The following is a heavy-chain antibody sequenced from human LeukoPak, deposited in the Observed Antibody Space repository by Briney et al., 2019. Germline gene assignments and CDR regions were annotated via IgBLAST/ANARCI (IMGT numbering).Heavy chain of an antibody. V-gene: IGHV3-7*01. CDR3: ARETSFRDCSSTSCYYYYYMDV. D-gene: IGHD2-2*01. CDR1: GFTFSSYW. Sequence: GGSLRLSCAASGFTFSSYWMSWVRQAPGKGLEWVAKINQDGSEKYYVDSVKGRFTISRDNAKNSLYLQMNSLRAGDTAVYFCARETSFRDCSSTSCYYYYYMDVWGKGTTVTVSS. J-gene: IGHJ6*03. CDR2: INQDGSEK.